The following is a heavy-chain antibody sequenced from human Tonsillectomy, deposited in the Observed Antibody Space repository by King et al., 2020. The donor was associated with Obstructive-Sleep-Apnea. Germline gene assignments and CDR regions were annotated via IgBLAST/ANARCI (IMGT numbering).Heavy chain of an antibody. V-gene: IGHV1-2*02. CDR3: ARDMSAYDSTSPAY. CDR2: ISPNSCAT. Sequence: VQLVESGAEVKKPGASVKVSCKASGYTFTGYYIHWVRQAPGQGLEWLGLISPNSCATKYAQKFQDRVTMTRDTSISTVYMDLSRLRSDDTAIYYCARDMSAYDSTSPAYWGQGTLVTVSS. CDR1: GYTFTGYY. D-gene: IGHD3-10*01. J-gene: IGHJ4*02.